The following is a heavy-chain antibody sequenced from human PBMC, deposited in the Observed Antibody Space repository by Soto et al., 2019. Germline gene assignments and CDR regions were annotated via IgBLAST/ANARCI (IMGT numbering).Heavy chain of an antibody. D-gene: IGHD2-2*01. V-gene: IGHV5-10-1*01. CDR2: IDPSDSYT. Sequence: PGESLKISCKGSGYSFTSYWISWVRQMPGKGLEWMGRIDPSDSYTNYSPSFQGHVTISADKSISTAYLQWSSLKASDTAMYYCARRDVVVPAAKNYGMDVWGQGTTVTVSS. CDR3: ARRDVVVPAAKNYGMDV. J-gene: IGHJ6*02. CDR1: GYSFTSYW.